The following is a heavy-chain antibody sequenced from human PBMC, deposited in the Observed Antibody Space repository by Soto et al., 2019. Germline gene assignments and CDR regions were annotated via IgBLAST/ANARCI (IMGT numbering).Heavy chain of an antibody. CDR1: GGSISSGDYY. Sequence: QVQLQESGPGLVKPSQTLSLTCTVSGGSISSGDYYWSWIRQPTGKGLEWIGYIYYSGSTYYNPSLKSRVTISVDTSKKQFSLKLSSVTAADTAVYYCARDHSSGYYPYYFDYWGQGTLVTVSS. J-gene: IGHJ4*02. CDR2: IYYSGST. V-gene: IGHV4-30-4*01. D-gene: IGHD3-22*01. CDR3: ARDHSSGYYPYYFDY.